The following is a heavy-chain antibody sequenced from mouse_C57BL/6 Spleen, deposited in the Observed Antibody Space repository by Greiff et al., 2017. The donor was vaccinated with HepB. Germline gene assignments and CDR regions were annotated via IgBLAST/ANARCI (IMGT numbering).Heavy chain of an antibody. CDR2: FYPGSGSI. Sequence: QVQLKQSGAELVKPGASVKLSCKASGYTFTEYTIHWVKQRSGQGLEWIGWFYPGSGSIKYNEKFKDKATLTADKSSSSVYMELSRLTSEDSAVYFCARRAEGDYYGSTWFAYWGQGTLVTVSA. V-gene: IGHV1-62-2*01. CDR1: GYTFTEYT. D-gene: IGHD1-1*01. J-gene: IGHJ3*01. CDR3: ARRAEGDYYGSTWFAY.